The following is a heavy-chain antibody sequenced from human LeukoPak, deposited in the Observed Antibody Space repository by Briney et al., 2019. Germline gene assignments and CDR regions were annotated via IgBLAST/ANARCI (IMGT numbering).Heavy chain of an antibody. V-gene: IGHV1-18*01. CDR2: ISSNNGNT. CDR1: RYTFPNYR. Sequence: ASVKVSCKASRYTFPNYRVTWVRQAPAQGLEWMGWISSNNGNTNFAQKFQGRVTMTTDTSTSTAYMELRSLRSDDTAVYYCARDFRIAAAGLGYWGQGTLVTVSS. CDR3: ARDFRIAAAGLGY. D-gene: IGHD6-13*01. J-gene: IGHJ4*02.